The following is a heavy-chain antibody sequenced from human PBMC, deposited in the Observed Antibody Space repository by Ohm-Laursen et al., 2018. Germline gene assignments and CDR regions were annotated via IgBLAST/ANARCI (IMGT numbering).Heavy chain of an antibody. J-gene: IGHJ4*02. D-gene: IGHD3-16*02. Sequence: SLRLSCAASGFTFSSYAMSWVRQAPGKGLEWVSAISGSSGNTFYAESVKGRFTMSRDNSKNTLYLQMNSLRAEDTAVYYCAKDRREVDYVWGTYRGFDYWGQGTLVTVSS. CDR3: AKDRREVDYVWGTYRGFDY. V-gene: IGHV3-23*01. CDR1: GFTFSSYA. CDR2: ISGSSGNT.